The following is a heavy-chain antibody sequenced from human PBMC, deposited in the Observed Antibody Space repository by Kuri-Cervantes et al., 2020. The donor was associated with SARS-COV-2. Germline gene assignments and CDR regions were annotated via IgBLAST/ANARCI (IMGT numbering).Heavy chain of an antibody. Sequence: SETLSLTCTVSGGSISSYYWSWIRQPPGKGLEWIGYIYYSGSTNYNPSLKSRVTISVDTSKNQFSLKLSSVTAADTAVYYCARDFGYCSGGSCSEDASDIWGQGTMVTVSS. CDR1: GGSISSYY. J-gene: IGHJ3*02. CDR2: IYYSGST. V-gene: IGHV4-59*01. CDR3: ARDFGYCSGGSCSEDASDI. D-gene: IGHD2-15*01.